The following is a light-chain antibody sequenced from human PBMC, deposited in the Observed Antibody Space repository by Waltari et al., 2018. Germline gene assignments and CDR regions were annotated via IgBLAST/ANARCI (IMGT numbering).Light chain of an antibody. CDR2: EDT. CDR1: SSDVGSYNL. Sequence: QSALTQPASVSGSPGQSIAISCTGTSSDVGSYNLVSWYQHHPGKAPKLMIYEDTKRPSGISDRFSGSESGSTASLTISGLQAEDEADYYCCSYANSGTWVFGGGTKLTVL. CDR3: CSYANSGTWV. V-gene: IGLV2-23*01. J-gene: IGLJ3*02.